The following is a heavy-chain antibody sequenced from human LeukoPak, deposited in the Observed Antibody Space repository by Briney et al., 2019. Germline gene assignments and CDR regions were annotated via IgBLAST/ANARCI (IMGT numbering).Heavy chain of an antibody. CDR1: GYTFTSYG. D-gene: IGHD1-26*01. CDR3: ARIGMAGGSYFQH. J-gene: IGHJ1*01. Sequence: ASVKVSCKASGYTFTSYGITWVRQAPGQGLEWMGWISVYEGNTDYAQNLQGRVTMTTDTSTSTTYMELRSLRSDDTAVYYCARIGMAGGSYFQHWGQGTLVTVSS. CDR2: ISVYEGNT. V-gene: IGHV1-18*01.